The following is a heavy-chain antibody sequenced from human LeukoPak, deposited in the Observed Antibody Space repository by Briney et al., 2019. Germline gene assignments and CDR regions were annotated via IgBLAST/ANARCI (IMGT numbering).Heavy chain of an antibody. D-gene: IGHD3-3*01. CDR1: GYTFTSYG. CDR3: ARLIWEWSQPDY. CDR2: ISPYNGNT. Sequence: ASVNVSCKASGYTFTSYGISWVRQAPGQGLEWMGWISPYNGNTNYVQNLQGRVTMTADTSTNTAYLQLRSLRSDDTAVYYCARLIWEWSQPDYWGQGTLVTVSS. J-gene: IGHJ4*02. V-gene: IGHV1-18*01.